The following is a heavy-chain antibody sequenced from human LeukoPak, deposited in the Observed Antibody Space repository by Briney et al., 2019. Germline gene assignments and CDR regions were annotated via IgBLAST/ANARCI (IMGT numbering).Heavy chain of an antibody. D-gene: IGHD4/OR15-4a*01. J-gene: IGHJ4*02. V-gene: IGHV3-66*04. Sequence: GGSLRLSCAASGFTFSSNFMSWVRQAPGEGLEWVAVIYSGGRADYADSVKGRFTISRDNSRSMLYLQMNSLRAEDTAVYYCARRAGAYSHPYDYWGQGTLVTVSS. CDR1: GFTFSSNF. CDR3: ARRAGAYSHPYDY. CDR2: IYSGGRA.